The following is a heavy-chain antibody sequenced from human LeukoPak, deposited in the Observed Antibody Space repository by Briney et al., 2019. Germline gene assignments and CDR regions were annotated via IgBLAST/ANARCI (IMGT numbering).Heavy chain of an antibody. Sequence: GGSLRLSCAASGFTFSTYAMSWVRQAPGKGLEWVSAIGGSGDFTYYAEYVRGRFTISRDNSKKMLYLQMNSLRAEDTAVYYCAKADRGWGVITKDWGQGTLVTVSS. CDR2: IGGSGDFT. CDR3: AKADRGWGVITKD. J-gene: IGHJ4*02. D-gene: IGHD3-10*01. CDR1: GFTFSTYA. V-gene: IGHV3-23*01.